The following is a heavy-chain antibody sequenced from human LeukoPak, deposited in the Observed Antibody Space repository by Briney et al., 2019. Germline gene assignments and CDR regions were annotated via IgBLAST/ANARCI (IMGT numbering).Heavy chain of an antibody. J-gene: IGHJ4*02. CDR2: INHSGST. Sequence: PSETLSLTCAVSGYSISSGYYWGWIRQPPGKGLEWIGSINHSGSTYYNPSLKSRVTISVDTSKNQFSLKLSSVTAADTAVYYCARTSSMVRGVIGGFLRYWGQGILVTVSS. V-gene: IGHV4-38-2*01. CDR3: ARTSSMVRGVIGGFLRY. D-gene: IGHD3-10*01. CDR1: GYSISSGYY.